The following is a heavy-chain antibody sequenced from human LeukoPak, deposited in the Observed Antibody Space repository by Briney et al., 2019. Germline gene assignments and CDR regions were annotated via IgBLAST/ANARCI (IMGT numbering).Heavy chain of an antibody. CDR2: ISSSSSYT. CDR3: ASSTPYSSSWYGY. D-gene: IGHD6-13*01. Sequence: GSLRLCCAASGFTFSDYYMSWIRQAPGKGLEWVSYISSSSSYTNYADPVKGRFTISRDNAKNSLYLQMNSLRAEDTAVYYCASSTPYSSSWYGYWGQGTLVTVSS. J-gene: IGHJ4*02. CDR1: GFTFSDYY. V-gene: IGHV3-11*06.